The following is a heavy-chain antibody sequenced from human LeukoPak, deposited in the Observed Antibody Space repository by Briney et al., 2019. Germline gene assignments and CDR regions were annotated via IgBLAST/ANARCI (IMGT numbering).Heavy chain of an antibody. CDR3: ARFLGYYFDY. J-gene: IGHJ4*02. V-gene: IGHV4-34*01. CDR1: GGSLNDYF. Sequence: SETLSLTCAVYGGSLNDYFWSWIRQPPGKELEWIGEISHSGHTNYNPPLKSRVTISVDTSKEQFSLKLSSVTAADTAVYYCARFLGYYFDYWGQGTLVTVSS. D-gene: IGHD1-26*01. CDR2: ISHSGHT.